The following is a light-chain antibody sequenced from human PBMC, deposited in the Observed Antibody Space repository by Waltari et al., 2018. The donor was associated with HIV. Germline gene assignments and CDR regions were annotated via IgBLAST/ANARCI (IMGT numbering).Light chain of an antibody. J-gene: IGLJ3*02. CDR1: SSDVGGYNY. Sequence: QSALTQPRSVSGSPGQSVAISCTGTSSDVGGYNYVSWYQQYPGTASKVIIYDVTKRPSGVPDRFSGSKSGNMASLTISGLQAEDEADYYCCSYASTSWVFGGGTKLTVL. CDR3: CSYASTSWV. CDR2: DVT. V-gene: IGLV2-11*01.